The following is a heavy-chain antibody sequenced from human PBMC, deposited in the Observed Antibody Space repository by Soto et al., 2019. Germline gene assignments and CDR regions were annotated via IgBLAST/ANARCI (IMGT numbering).Heavy chain of an antibody. Sequence: SETLSLTCAVYGGSFSGYYWSWIRQPPGMGLEWIGEINHSGSTNYNPSLKSRVTISVDTSKNQFSLRLSSVTAADTAVYYCARYCSGGTCQYAFDIWGQGTMVTVSS. D-gene: IGHD2-15*01. J-gene: IGHJ3*02. CDR3: ARYCSGGTCQYAFDI. CDR1: GGSFSGYY. V-gene: IGHV4-34*01. CDR2: INHSGST.